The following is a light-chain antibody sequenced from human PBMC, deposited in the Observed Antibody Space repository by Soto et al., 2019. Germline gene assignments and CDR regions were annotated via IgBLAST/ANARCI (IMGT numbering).Light chain of an antibody. CDR3: QQLNSYPSLT. CDR1: QGISSY. J-gene: IGKJ4*01. V-gene: IGKV1-9*01. Sequence: DIQLTQSPSFLSASVGDRVTITCRASQGISSYLAWYQQKPGKAPKLLIYAASTLQSGVPSRFXSSGAGTEFTLTISSLQPEDFATYYCQQLNSYPSLTFGGGTKVEIK. CDR2: AAS.